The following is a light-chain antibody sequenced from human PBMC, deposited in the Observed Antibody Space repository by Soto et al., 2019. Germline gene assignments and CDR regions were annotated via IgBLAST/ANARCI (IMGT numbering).Light chain of an antibody. CDR3: SSYTSSSTFYV. J-gene: IGLJ1*01. V-gene: IGLV2-14*01. CDR2: DVS. CDR1: SSDVGGYNY. Sequence: QSALTQPASVSGSPGQSITISCTGTSSDVGGYNYVSWYQQHPGKAPKLMIYDVSNQPSGVSNRFSGSKSGNTASLTISGLQAEDEADYFCSSYTSSSTFYVFGSGTKVTVL.